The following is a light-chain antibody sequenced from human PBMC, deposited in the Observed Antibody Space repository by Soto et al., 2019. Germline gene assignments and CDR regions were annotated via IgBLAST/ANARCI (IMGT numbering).Light chain of an antibody. CDR2: EVN. CDR3: SSYAGSSNV. Sequence: QSALTQPRSVSGSPGQSVTISCTGTNSDVGTYNYVSWYQQHPGKAPKLMIYEVNKRPSGVPDRFSGSKSGNTASLTVSGLQAEDEADYYCSSYAGSSNVFGTGTKLTVL. J-gene: IGLJ1*01. V-gene: IGLV2-8*01. CDR1: NSDVGTYNY.